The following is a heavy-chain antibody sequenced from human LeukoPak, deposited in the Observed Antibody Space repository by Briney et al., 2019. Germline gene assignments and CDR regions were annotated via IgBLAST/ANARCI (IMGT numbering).Heavy chain of an antibody. J-gene: IGHJ4*02. Sequence: ASVTVSCKASGYSLTTYGITWVRQPPGQGLEWMGWISGYNGNTNYAQKFQGRVTMTTDTSTSTAYMELRSLRSDDTAVYYCARDTEWEKNPDYFDYWGQGTLVTVSS. D-gene: IGHD1-26*01. CDR3: ARDTEWEKNPDYFDY. V-gene: IGHV1-18*01. CDR1: GYSLTTYG. CDR2: ISGYNGNT.